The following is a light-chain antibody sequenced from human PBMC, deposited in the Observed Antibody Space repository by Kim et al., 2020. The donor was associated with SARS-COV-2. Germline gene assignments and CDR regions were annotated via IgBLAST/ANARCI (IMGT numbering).Light chain of an antibody. CDR2: GHN. Sequence: QTVTISCTGRSSNIGADYDVHWYQQFPGTAPKLIIYGHNYRPSGVPDRFSGSKSGTSASLAISRLQPEDEADYYCQSYDSRLSASVFGGGTQLTVL. CDR1: SSNIGADYD. V-gene: IGLV1-40*01. J-gene: IGLJ3*02. CDR3: QSYDSRLSASV.